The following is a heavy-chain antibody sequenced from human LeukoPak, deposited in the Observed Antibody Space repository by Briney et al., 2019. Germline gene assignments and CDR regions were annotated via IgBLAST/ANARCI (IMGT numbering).Heavy chain of an antibody. D-gene: IGHD3-3*01. CDR3: AKDMDHYDFWTGGFDP. J-gene: IGHJ5*02. CDR2: ITGSGTGT. CDR1: GCTFDEYA. V-gene: IGHV3-43*02. Sequence: GGSLRLSCAASGCTFDEYAMHWVRQVPGKGLQWVSVITGSGTGTDYADSVKGRFTISRDNSRNSLYLQMNSLRIEDTALYYCAKDMDHYDFWTGGFDPWGQGTLVTVSS.